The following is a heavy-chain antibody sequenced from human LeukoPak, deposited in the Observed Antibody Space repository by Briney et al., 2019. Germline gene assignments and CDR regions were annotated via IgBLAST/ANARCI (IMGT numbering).Heavy chain of an antibody. CDR1: GYIFTDYY. V-gene: IGHV1-2*06. D-gene: IGHD2-15*01. CDR3: ARGYCSGGSCYSVENWFDP. CDR2: INPNSGGT. Sequence: GASVKVSCKASGYIFTDYYMHWVRQAPGQELGWMGRINPNSGGTNYAQKFQGRVTMTRDTSISTAYMELSRLRSDDTAVYYCARGYCSGGSCYSVENWFDPWGQGALVTVSS. J-gene: IGHJ5*02.